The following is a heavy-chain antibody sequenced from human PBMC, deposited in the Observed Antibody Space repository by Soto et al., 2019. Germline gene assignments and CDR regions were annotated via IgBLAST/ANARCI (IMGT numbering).Heavy chain of an antibody. CDR3: ASTFCSTTSCQAHGMDV. V-gene: IGHV4-61*01. Sequence: SETLSLTCTVSGGSVSGCSYYWTWIRQRPGKGRVGIGYIYYSGSTNYTPSLKSRVTISLNTSNNQFPLRLSSVTAADTAVYYCASTFCSTTSCQAHGMDVWGQGTTVTVSS. D-gene: IGHD2-2*01. J-gene: IGHJ6*02. CDR2: IYYSGST. CDR1: GGSVSGCSYY.